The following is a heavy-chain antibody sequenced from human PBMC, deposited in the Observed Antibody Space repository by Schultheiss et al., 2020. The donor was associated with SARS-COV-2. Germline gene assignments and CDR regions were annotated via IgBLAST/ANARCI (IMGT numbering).Heavy chain of an antibody. J-gene: IGHJ6*03. D-gene: IGHD3-10*01. CDR3: ASGGVNYYYYYMDV. V-gene: IGHV5-51*01. CDR2: IYPGDSET. Sequence: GSLRLSCKGSGYSFTSYWIGWVRQMPGKGLEWMGIIYPGDSETKYSRSFQGQVTISADKSISTAYLQWSSLKASDTAMYYCASGGVNYYYYYMDVWGKGTTVTVSS. CDR1: GYSFTSYW.